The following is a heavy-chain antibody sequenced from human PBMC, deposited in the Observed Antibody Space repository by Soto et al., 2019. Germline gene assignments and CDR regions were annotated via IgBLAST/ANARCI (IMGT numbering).Heavy chain of an antibody. CDR3: AREGAAGSGPPAYMDV. CDR2: IYSGGST. Sequence: EVQLVESGGGLVQPGGSLRLSCAASGFTVSSNYMSWVRQAPGKGLEWVSVIYSGGSTYYADSVKGRFTISRDNSKNTLYIQMNSLRAEDTAVYYCAREGAAGSGPPAYMDVWGKGTTVTVSS. V-gene: IGHV3-66*01. D-gene: IGHD1-26*01. CDR1: GFTVSSNY. J-gene: IGHJ6*03.